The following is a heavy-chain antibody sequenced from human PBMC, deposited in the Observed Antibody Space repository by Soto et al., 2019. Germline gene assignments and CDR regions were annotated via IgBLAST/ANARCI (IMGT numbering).Heavy chain of an antibody. Sequence: EVQLVESGGGLVQPGGSLSLSCAASGFTFSSYDMHWVRQATVKGLEWVSAIGTAGDTYYPGSVKGRFTISRENAKNSLYLQMNSLRADVTAVYYCARELAAAGGYYYYGMDVWGQGTTVTVSS. CDR1: GFTFSSYD. D-gene: IGHD6-13*01. CDR2: IGTAGDT. CDR3: ARELAAAGGYYYYGMDV. V-gene: IGHV3-13*01. J-gene: IGHJ6*02.